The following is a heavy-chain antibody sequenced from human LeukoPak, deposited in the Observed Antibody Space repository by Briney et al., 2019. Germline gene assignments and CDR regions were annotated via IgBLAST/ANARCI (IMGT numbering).Heavy chain of an antibody. J-gene: IGHJ3*02. CDR1: GGSISSYC. Sequence: PSETLSLTCTVCGGSISSYCWSWIRQPPGKGLEWIGYIYYSGSTNYNPSLKSRVTISVDTSKNQFSLKLSSVTAADTAVYYCARARSYSLLRSTKNAFDIWGQGTMVTVSS. D-gene: IGHD1-26*01. V-gene: IGHV4-59*01. CDR2: IYYSGST. CDR3: ARARSYSLLRSTKNAFDI.